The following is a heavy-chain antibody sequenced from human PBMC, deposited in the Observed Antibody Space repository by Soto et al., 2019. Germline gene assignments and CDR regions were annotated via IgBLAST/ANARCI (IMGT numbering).Heavy chain of an antibody. CDR1: GFTFSSYE. V-gene: IGHV3-48*03. D-gene: IGHD2-2*01. J-gene: IGHJ4*02. CDR3: ARDGSKDIVVVPAAPFDY. Sequence: EVQLVESGGGLVQPGGSLRLSCAASGFTFSSYEMNWVRQAPGKGLEWVSYISSSGSTIYYADSVKGRFTISRDNAKNSLYLQMNSLRAEDTAVYDCARDGSKDIVVVPAAPFDYWGQGTLVTVSS. CDR2: ISSSGSTI.